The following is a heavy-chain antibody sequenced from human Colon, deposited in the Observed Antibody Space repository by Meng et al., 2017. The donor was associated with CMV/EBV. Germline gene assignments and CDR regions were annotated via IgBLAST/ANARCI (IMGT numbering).Heavy chain of an antibody. CDR3: ASPSRGDGSSQNYYYGMDV. CDR1: GFTFDDHA. J-gene: IGHJ6*02. CDR2: ITWNSETI. V-gene: IGHV3-9*01. Sequence: SLKISCAASGFTFDDHAMHWVRQVPGKGPEWVAGITWNSETIEYGDSVKGRFTISRDNSKNTLYLQMNSLRAEDTAVYYCASPSRGDGSSQNYYYGMDVWGQGTTVTVSS. D-gene: IGHD6-6*01.